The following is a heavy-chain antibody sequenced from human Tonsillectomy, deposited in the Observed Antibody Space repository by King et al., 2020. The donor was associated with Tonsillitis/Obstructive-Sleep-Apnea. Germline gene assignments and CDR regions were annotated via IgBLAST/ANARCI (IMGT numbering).Heavy chain of an antibody. Sequence: VQLVESGGGLVQPGGSLRLSCAASGFTFSTYAMNWVRQAPGKGLEWVSSISGSGDSTYYADSVKGRFTISRDNSWDTLYLQMNSLRAEDTAVYYCAKGLWGKGWYRLTFYHWGQGTLGTVS. CDR2: ISGSGDST. J-gene: IGHJ4*01. D-gene: IGHD6-19*01. CDR1: GFTFSTYA. V-gene: IGHV3-23*04. CDR3: AKGLWGKGWYRLTFYH.